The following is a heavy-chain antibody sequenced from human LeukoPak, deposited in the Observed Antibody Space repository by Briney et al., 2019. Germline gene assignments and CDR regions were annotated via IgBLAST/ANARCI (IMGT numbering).Heavy chain of an antibody. CDR3: EREYPLFHYFDY. CDR2: IYSGGST. CDR1: GFTVSSNY. J-gene: IGHJ4*02. V-gene: IGHV3-53*01. D-gene: IGHD2-2*01. Sequence: GGSLRLSCAASGFTVSSNYMSWVRQAPGKGLEWVSVIYSGGSTYYADSVKGRFTISRDNSKNTLYLQMNSLRAEDTAVYYCEREYPLFHYFDYWGQGTLVTVSS.